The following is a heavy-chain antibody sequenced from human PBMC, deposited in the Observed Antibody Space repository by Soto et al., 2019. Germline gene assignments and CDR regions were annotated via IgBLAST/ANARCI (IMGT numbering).Heavy chain of an antibody. J-gene: IGHJ4*02. Sequence: GGSLRLSCAASGFTFSDYYMSWIRQAPGKGLEWVSYISSSGSTIYYADSVKGRFTISRDNAKNSLYLQMNSLRAEDTAVYYCARGVDTYYDILTGSPVDYWGQGTLVTVSS. D-gene: IGHD3-9*01. CDR1: GFTFSDYY. V-gene: IGHV3-11*01. CDR3: ARGVDTYYDILTGSPVDY. CDR2: ISSSGSTI.